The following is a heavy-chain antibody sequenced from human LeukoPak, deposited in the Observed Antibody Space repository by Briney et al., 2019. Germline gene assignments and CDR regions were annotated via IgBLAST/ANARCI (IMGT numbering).Heavy chain of an antibody. Sequence: GESLKISCKGSGYSFTSYWIGWVRQMPGKGLEWMGIIYPGDSDTTYSPSFQGQVTISTDKSISTAYPQWSSLKASDTAMYYCARLTDDYFDYWGQGTLVTVSS. V-gene: IGHV5-51*01. J-gene: IGHJ4*02. CDR2: IYPGDSDT. CDR3: ARLTDDYFDY. CDR1: GYSFTSYW.